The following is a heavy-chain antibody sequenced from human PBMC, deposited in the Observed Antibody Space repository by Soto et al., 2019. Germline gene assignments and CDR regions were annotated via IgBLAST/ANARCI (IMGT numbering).Heavy chain of an antibody. D-gene: IGHD3-10*01. V-gene: IGHV3-11*01. Sequence: QVQLVESGGGLVKPGGSLRLSCAASGFTFSDYYMSWIRQAPGKGLEWVSYISSSGSTIYYADSVKGRFTISRDNAKNSLYRQINSRRPENTAVYYCARCLAFGDPFDYGGQETLVTVPS. CDR3: ARCLAFGDPFDY. CDR1: GFTFSDYY. J-gene: IGHJ4*02. CDR2: ISSSGSTI.